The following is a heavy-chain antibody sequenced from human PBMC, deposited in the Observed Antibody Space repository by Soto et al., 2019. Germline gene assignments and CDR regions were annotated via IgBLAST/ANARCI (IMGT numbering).Heavy chain of an antibody. CDR2: IRSKGHNYAT. J-gene: IGHJ5*02. V-gene: IGHV3-73*01. Sequence: GGSLRLSCAASGFAFSGSAMYWVRQASGKGPEWVGRIRSKGHNYATEYAASVKGRFTISRDDSKNTAYLQMNSLQTEDTAVYYCTRDLFAYDYSGILWFDPWGQGTLVTVSA. D-gene: IGHD3-16*01. CDR1: GFAFSGSA. CDR3: TRDLFAYDYSGILWFDP.